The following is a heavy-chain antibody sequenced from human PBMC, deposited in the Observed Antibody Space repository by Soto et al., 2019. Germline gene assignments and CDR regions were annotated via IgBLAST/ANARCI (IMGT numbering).Heavy chain of an antibody. V-gene: IGHV2-5*01. D-gene: IGHD3-3*02. CDR2: IYWNDDE. Sequence: GSGPTLVNPTQTLTLTCSFSGFSLTTSGVGVGWVRQPPGKALEWLALIYWNDDERYRPSLRSRLTITKDTSKNQVVLIMTNMGPVDTATYYCARGLASLPVFAFDVWGQGTTVTVSS. CDR3: ARGLASLPVFAFDV. CDR1: GFSLTTSGVG. J-gene: IGHJ3*01.